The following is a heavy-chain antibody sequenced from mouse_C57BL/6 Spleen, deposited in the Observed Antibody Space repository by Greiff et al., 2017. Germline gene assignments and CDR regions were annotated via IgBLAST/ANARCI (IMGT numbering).Heavy chain of an antibody. Sequence: DVMLVESEGGLVQPGRSLTLSCTASGFTFSDYYMAWVRQVPEKGLEWVANINYDGSSNYYLDSLKSRFIISSDNAKNILYLQMSSLESEDTATYYCARDGTTVVENWYCDVWGTGTTVTVAS. CDR2: INYDGSSN. CDR1: GFTFSDYY. D-gene: IGHD1-1*01. CDR3: ARDGTTVVENWYCDV. V-gene: IGHV5-16*01. J-gene: IGHJ1*03.